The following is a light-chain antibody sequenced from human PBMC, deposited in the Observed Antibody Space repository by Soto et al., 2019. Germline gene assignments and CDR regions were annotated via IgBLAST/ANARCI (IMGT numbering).Light chain of an antibody. J-gene: IGKJ1*01. Sequence: EILMTQSPVTLSVSPGERATLFCRASQSVSSNLAWYQQKPGQAPSLLIYGAFTRATGIPARFSGTGSGTEFTLTICSLQSEDFALYYCQQYNDWPLTFGQGTKVDIK. CDR1: QSVSSN. CDR3: QQYNDWPLT. CDR2: GAF. V-gene: IGKV3-15*01.